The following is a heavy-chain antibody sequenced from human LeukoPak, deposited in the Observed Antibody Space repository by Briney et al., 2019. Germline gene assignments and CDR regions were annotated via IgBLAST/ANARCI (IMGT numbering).Heavy chain of an antibody. Sequence: SVKVSCXASGGTFSSYAISWVRQAPGQGLEWMGRIIPIFGTANYAQKFQGRVTITTDESTSTAYMELSSLRSEDTAVYYCASGILGYSYGSHFDYWGQGTLVTVSS. CDR3: ASGILGYSYGSHFDY. D-gene: IGHD5-18*01. J-gene: IGHJ4*02. V-gene: IGHV1-69*05. CDR1: GGTFSSYA. CDR2: IIPIFGTA.